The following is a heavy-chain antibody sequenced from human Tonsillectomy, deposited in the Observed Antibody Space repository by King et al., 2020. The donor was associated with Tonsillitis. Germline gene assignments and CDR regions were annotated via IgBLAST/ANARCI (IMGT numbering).Heavy chain of an antibody. V-gene: IGHV4-61*02. D-gene: IGHD3-16*02. CDR1: GGSISSGSYY. Sequence: PLQESGPGLVKPSQTLSLTCTVSGGSISSGSYYWSWIRQPAGKGLEWIGRIYTSGSTNYNPSLKSRVTMSVDTSKNQFSLKLSSVTAADTAVYYCASQDYDYVWGSYRSGAFDIWGQGTMVTVSS. J-gene: IGHJ3*02. CDR2: IYTSGST. CDR3: ASQDYDYVWGSYRSGAFDI.